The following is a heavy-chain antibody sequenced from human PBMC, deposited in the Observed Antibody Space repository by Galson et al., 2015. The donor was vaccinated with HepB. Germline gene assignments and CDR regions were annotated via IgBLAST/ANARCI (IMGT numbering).Heavy chain of an antibody. CDR2: MNPNSGNT. Sequence: SVKVSXXXSGYTFXSYDXXXVRQATGQGLXXXXWMNPNSGNTGYAQKFQGRVXMTRNTSXXTAYXXLSXXRSEDTAVYYCARKLKWLRFGSYYYYYYMDVXGXGXTVTVSS. CDR3: ARKLKWLRFGSYYYYYYMDV. D-gene: IGHD5-12*01. V-gene: IGHV1-8*01. CDR1: GYTFXSYD. J-gene: IGHJ6*03.